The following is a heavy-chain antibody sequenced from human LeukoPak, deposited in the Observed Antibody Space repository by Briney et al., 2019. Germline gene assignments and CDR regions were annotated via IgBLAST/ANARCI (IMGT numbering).Heavy chain of an antibody. V-gene: IGHV3-20*04. Sequence: GGSLRLSCAASGFTFDDYGMSWVRQAPGKRLEWVSGISWNGGSTGYADSVKGRFTISRDNAKNSLYLQMNSLRAEDTALYYCARALVVVPAAIPNWFDPWGHGTLVTVSS. J-gene: IGHJ5*02. D-gene: IGHD2-2*01. CDR1: GFTFDDYG. CDR3: ARALVVVPAAIPNWFDP. CDR2: ISWNGGST.